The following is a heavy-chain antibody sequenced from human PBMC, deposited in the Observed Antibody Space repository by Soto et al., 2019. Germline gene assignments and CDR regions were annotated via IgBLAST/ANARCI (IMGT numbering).Heavy chain of an antibody. V-gene: IGHV3-30*03. CDR3: ARSPYSVSYLAYFDY. CDR2: ISYDGSNK. D-gene: IGHD1-26*01. Sequence: QVQLVESGGGEVQPGRSLRLSCAASGFTFSSYGMHWVRQAPGKGLEWVAVISYDGSNKYYADSVKGRFTISRDNSKNTLYLQMNSLIAEDTAVYYCARSPYSVSYLAYFDYWGQGTLVTVSS. CDR1: GFTFSSYG. J-gene: IGHJ4*02.